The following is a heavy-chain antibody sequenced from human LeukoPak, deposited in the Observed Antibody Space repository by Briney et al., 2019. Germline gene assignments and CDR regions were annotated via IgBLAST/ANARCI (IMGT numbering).Heavy chain of an antibody. D-gene: IGHD6-13*01. V-gene: IGHV4-39*07. J-gene: IGHJ4*02. Sequence: SETLSLTCTVSGGSISSSSYYWGWIRQPPGKGLEWIGSIYYSGSTYYNPSLKSRVTISVDTSKNQFSLKLSSVTAADTAVYYCARSYSSSWYYFDYWGQGTLVTVSS. CDR2: IYYSGST. CDR1: GGSISSSSYY. CDR3: ARSYSSSWYYFDY.